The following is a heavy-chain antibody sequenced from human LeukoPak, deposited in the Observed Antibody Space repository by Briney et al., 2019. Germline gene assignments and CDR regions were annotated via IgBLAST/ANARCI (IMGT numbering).Heavy chain of an antibody. J-gene: IGHJ6*03. CDR2: ISAYNGNT. Sequence: ASVKVSCKASGYTFTSYGISWVRQAPGQGLEWMGWISAYNGNTNYAQKLQGRVTMTTDTSTSTAYMELSSLRSEDTAVYYCARGPFIVVVPANYYYMDVWGKGTTVTVSS. V-gene: IGHV1-18*01. CDR1: GYTFTSYG. D-gene: IGHD2-2*01. CDR3: ARGPFIVVVPANYYYMDV.